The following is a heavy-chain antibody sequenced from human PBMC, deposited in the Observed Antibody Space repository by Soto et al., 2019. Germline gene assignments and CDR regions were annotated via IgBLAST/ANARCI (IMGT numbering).Heavy chain of an antibody. CDR2: INAGNGNT. Sequence: ASVKVSCKASGYTFTSYAMHWVRQAPGQRLEWMGWINAGNGNTKYSQKFQGRVTITRDMSTSTAYMELSSLRSEDTAVYYCAADRRGFWSGYSFGYWGQGTLVTVS. J-gene: IGHJ4*02. V-gene: IGHV1-3*01. D-gene: IGHD3-3*01. CDR1: GYTFTSYA. CDR3: AADRRGFWSGYSFGY.